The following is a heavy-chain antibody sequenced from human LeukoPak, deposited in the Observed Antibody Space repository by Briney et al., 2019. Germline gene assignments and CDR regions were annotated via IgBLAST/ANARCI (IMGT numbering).Heavy chain of an antibody. V-gene: IGHV1-2*02. J-gene: IGHJ4*02. D-gene: IGHD5-18*01. Sequence: AASVKVSCKASGYTFTGYYMHWVRQAPGQGLEWMGWINPNSGGTNYARKFQGRVTMTRDTSISTAYMELSRLRSDDTAVYYCARGVVGIQLFIDYWGQGTLVTVTS. CDR3: ARGVVGIQLFIDY. CDR2: INPNSGGT. CDR1: GYTFTGYY.